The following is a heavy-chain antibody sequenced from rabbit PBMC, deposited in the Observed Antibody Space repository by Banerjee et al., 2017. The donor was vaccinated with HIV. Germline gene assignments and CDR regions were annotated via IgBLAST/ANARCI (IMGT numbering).Heavy chain of an antibody. Sequence: QQQLEESGGDLVKPGGTLTLTCKASGFSLSSYVMSWVRQAPGKGLEWIGYINTGSGSTAYASWAKGRFTITKTSSTTVTLQMTSLTAADTATYFCARGVYLSNQNLWGQGTLVTVS. V-gene: IGHV1S45*01. CDR2: INTGSGST. D-gene: IGHD1-1*01. J-gene: IGHJ4*01. CDR1: GFSLSSYV. CDR3: ARGVYLSNQNL.